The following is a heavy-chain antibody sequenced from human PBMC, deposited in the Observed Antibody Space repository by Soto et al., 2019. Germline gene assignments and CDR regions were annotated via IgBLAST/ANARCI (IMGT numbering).Heavy chain of an antibody. CDR1: GFTFSSYW. CDR2: INSDGSST. Sequence: GSLRLSCAASGFTFSSYWMHWVRQAPGKGLVWVSRINSDGSSTSYADSVKGRFTISRDNAKNTLYLQMNSLRAEDTAVYYCARDYYDSSGYHDYWGQGTLVTVS. D-gene: IGHD3-22*01. J-gene: IGHJ4*02. CDR3: ARDYYDSSGYHDY. V-gene: IGHV3-74*01.